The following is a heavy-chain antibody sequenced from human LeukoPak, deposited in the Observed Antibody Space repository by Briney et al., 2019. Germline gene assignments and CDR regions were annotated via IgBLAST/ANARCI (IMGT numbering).Heavy chain of an antibody. CDR3: SRGVYATVAGSRIWFDT. CDR1: GFTSTSYS. CDR2: ISSSSSYI. J-gene: IGHJ5*02. Sequence: KPGGSLRLSCAASGFTSTSYSMNWVRQAPGKGLEWVSSISSSSSYIYYADSVKGRFTISRDNAENSLFLQMVSLRAEDTAIYYRSRGVYATVAGSRIWFDTWGQGTLVTVSS. V-gene: IGHV3-21*01. D-gene: IGHD2-8*01.